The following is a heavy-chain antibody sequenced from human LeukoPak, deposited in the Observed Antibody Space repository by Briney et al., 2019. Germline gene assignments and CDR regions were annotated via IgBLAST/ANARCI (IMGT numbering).Heavy chain of an antibody. CDR2: ISSSGRTI. J-gene: IGHJ4*02. Sequence: GGSLRLSCAGSGFTFSDYYMSWIRQAPGKGLEWVSYISSSGRTIYYADSVKGRFTISRDNAKNSPYLQMNSLRAEDTAVYYCARADCSSSSCYELDYWGQGTLVTVSS. CDR3: ARADCSSSSCYELDY. D-gene: IGHD2-2*01. V-gene: IGHV3-11*04. CDR1: GFTFSDYY.